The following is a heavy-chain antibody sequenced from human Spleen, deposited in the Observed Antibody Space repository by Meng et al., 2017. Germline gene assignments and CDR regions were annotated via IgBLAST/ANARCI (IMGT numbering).Heavy chain of an antibody. J-gene: IGHJ6*02. CDR1: GFTFSSYA. CDR3: ARDPYGDYVWYYYYYGMDV. Sequence: SLKISCAASGFTFSSYAMHWVRQAPGKGLGWVAVISYDGSNKYYADSVKGRFTIARDNSKNTQYLQMNSLRAEDTAVYYCARDPYGDYVWYYYYYGMDVWGQGTTVTVSS. D-gene: IGHD4-17*01. V-gene: IGHV3-30*04. CDR2: ISYDGSNK.